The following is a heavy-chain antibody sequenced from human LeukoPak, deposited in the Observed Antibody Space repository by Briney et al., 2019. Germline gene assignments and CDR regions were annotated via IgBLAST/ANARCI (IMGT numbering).Heavy chain of an antibody. CDR1: GFTVSSNY. J-gene: IGHJ4*02. D-gene: IGHD3-10*01. CDR3: ARDSRTVRGVYTFDY. V-gene: IGHV3-66*01. CDR2: IYSGGST. Sequence: GGSLRLSCAASGFTVSSNYMSWVRQAPGKGLERVSVIYSGGSTYYADSVKGRFTISRDNSKNTLYLQMNSLRAEDTAVYYCARDSRTVRGVYTFDYWGQGTLVTVSS.